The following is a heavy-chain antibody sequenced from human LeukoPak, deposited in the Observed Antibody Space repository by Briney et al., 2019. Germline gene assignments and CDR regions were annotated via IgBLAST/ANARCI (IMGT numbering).Heavy chain of an antibody. V-gene: IGHV1-18*04. CDR3: AREGYSGYGGYYYYGMDV. Sequence: GSVKVSCKASGYTFISYGISWVQQAPGQGLEWKGWISAYNGNTNYAQKVQGRVTMTTDTSTSTAYMEMRSLRSDDTAVYYCAREGYSGYGGYYYYGMDVWGKGTTVTVSS. D-gene: IGHD5-12*01. CDR2: ISAYNGNT. CDR1: GYTFISYG. J-gene: IGHJ6*04.